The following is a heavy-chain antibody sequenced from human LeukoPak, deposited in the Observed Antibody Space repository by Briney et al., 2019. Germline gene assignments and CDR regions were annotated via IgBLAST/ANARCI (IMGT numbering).Heavy chain of an antibody. Sequence: GGSLRLSCVGSGFSFRSYAMNWARQAPGKGLEWVSGISGSGDTTDHADSVKGRLTISRDNSKNTLYLEMNSLRTDDTAIYFCAKGSGYSSATPNLHYYMDVWGKGTTVTVSS. CDR3: AKGSGYSSATPNLHYYMDV. J-gene: IGHJ6*03. CDR2: ISGSGDTT. CDR1: GFSFRSYA. V-gene: IGHV3-23*01. D-gene: IGHD6-25*01.